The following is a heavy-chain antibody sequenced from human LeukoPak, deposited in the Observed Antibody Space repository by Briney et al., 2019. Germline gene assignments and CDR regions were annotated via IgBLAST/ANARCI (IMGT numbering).Heavy chain of an antibody. CDR2: INPYKDKT. Sequence: WASVKVSCKASGYTFISYGITWVRQAPGQGLEWMGWINPYKDKTNYAQKIQGRVTMTTDTSTSTAYMELRSLRPDDTAMYYCARIDALFGVLIIGGFDYWGQGTLVTVSS. V-gene: IGHV1-18*01. D-gene: IGHD3-3*01. CDR3: ARIDALFGVLIIGGFDY. J-gene: IGHJ4*02. CDR1: GYTFISYG.